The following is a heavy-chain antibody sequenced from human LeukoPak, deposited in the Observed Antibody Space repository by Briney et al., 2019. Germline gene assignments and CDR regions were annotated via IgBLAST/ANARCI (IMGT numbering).Heavy chain of an antibody. V-gene: IGHV1-2*02. J-gene: IGHJ4*02. D-gene: IGHD2-8*02. CDR3: STEDKYCTGANCGVF. CDR2: INPNSGGT. CDR1: GYTFTGYY. Sequence: ASVKVSCKASGYTFTGYYMHWLRQAPGQGLEWMGWINPNSGGTNYAQNFQGRVTMTRDTSISTFYMELSSLRPDDTAVYYCSTEDKYCTGANCGVFWGQGTLVTVSS.